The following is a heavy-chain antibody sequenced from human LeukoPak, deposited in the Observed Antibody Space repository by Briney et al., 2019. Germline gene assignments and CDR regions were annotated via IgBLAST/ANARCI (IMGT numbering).Heavy chain of an antibody. CDR1: GASIDTTSFY. J-gene: IGHJ6*02. CDR2: INHSGST. V-gene: IGHV4-34*01. CDR3: ARVTPICSSTSCSYYYYYYGMDV. Sequence: PSQTLSLTCSVSGASIDTTSFYWSWIRQPPGKGLEWIGEINHSGSTNYNPSLKSRVTISVDTSKNQFSLKLSSVTAADTAVYYCARVTPICSSTSCSYYYYYYGMDVWGQGTTVTVSS. D-gene: IGHD2-2*01.